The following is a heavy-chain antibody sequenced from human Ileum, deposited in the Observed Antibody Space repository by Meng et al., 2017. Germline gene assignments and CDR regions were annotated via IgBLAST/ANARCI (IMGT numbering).Heavy chain of an antibody. V-gene: IGHV4-30-4*01. CDR2: TYYNGSP. CDR1: GGSFSSDNYY. CDR3: ARERRHYYGSGSFEE. Sequence: QVQLQEAGPGLVKPSQTLSLTCSVSGGSFSSDNYYWTWIRQTPGKGLEWIGLTYYNGSPFYNPSLRSRVTISVDTSKDQFSLKLTSVTAADTAVYYCARERRHYYGSGSFEEWGKGSRVTVSS. D-gene: IGHD3-10*01. J-gene: IGHJ4*02.